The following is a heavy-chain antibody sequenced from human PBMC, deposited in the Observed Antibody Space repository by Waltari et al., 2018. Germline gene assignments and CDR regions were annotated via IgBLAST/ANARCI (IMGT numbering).Heavy chain of an antibody. CDR2: TNPSGGST. CDR1: GYTFTSYY. CDR3: AMASDYGDYQFDY. Sequence: QVPLLQSGAEVKKRGASVKVSCTASGYTFTSYYMHWVRQAPGQGLAWLGITNPSGGSTSYAQRCQRGGTMHRDTSTCTVYMELCSLRSEDTAVYYGAMASDYGDYQFDYWAQGTLVAVS. D-gene: IGHD4-17*01. V-gene: IGHV1-46*01. J-gene: IGHJ4*02.